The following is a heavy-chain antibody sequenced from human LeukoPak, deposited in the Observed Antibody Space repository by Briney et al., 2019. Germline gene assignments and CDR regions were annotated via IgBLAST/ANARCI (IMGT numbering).Heavy chain of an antibody. CDR2: IYYSGST. CDR1: GGSISSYY. V-gene: IGHV4-59*01. J-gene: IGHJ4*02. Sequence: SETLSLTCTVSGGSISSYYWSWIRQPPGKGLEWIGYIYYSGSTNYNPSLKSRVTISVDTSKNQFSLKLSSVTAAGTAVYYCARAGYSYGPAAHDYWGQGTLVTVSS. CDR3: ARAGYSYGPAAHDY. D-gene: IGHD5-18*01.